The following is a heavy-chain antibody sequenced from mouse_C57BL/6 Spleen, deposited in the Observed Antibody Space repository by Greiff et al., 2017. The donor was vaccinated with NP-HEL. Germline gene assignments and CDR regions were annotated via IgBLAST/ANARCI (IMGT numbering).Heavy chain of an antibody. CDR1: GFTFSDYG. CDR2: ISSGSSTI. J-gene: IGHJ3*01. D-gene: IGHD1-1*01. Sequence: VQLKESGGGLVKPGGSLKLSCAASGFTFSDYGMHWVRQAPEKGLEWVAYISSGSSTIYYADTVKGRFTISRDNAKNTLFLQMTSLRSEDTAMYYCARTYYYGQTWFAYWGQGTLVTVSA. V-gene: IGHV5-17*01. CDR3: ARTYYYGQTWFAY.